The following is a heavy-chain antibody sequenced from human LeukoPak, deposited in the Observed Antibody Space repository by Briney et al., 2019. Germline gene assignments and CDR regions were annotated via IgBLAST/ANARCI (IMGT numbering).Heavy chain of an antibody. CDR2: IYYSGLT. V-gene: IGHV4-34*01. D-gene: IGHD3-16*01. CDR1: GGSFSGYY. Sequence: SETLSLTCAVYGGSFSGYYWSWMRQPPGKGLEWIGSIYYSGLTYYNPSLRGRVTMSVDTSKNQFSLKLTSTTAADTAVFYCARQRAARRGLNMGDIWGQGTMVTVSS. CDR3: ARQRAARRGLNMGDI. J-gene: IGHJ3*02.